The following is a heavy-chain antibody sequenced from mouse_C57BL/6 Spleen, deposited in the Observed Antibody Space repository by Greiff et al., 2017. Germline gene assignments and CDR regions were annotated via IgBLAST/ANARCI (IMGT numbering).Heavy chain of an antibody. V-gene: IGHV1-82*01. CDR2: IYPGDGDT. D-gene: IGHD2-3*01. Sequence: VQLQQSGPELVKPGASVKISCKASGYAFRSSWMNWVKQRPGKGLEWIGRIYPGDGDTNYNGKFKGKATLTADKSSSTAYMQLSSLTSEDSAVYFCARSYDGYYSFFYWGQGTTLTVSS. CDR1: GYAFRSSW. J-gene: IGHJ2*01. CDR3: ARSYDGYYSFFY.